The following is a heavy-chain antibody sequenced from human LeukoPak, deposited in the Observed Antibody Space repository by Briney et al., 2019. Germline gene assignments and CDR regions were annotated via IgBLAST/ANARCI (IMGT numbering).Heavy chain of an antibody. CDR2: MNPNSGNT. J-gene: IGHJ4*02. D-gene: IGHD3-22*01. CDR3: ARVYYDSSGPTQGFDY. Sequence: ASVKVSCKASGYSFTSYDINWVRQATGQGLEWMGWMNPNSGNTGYAQKFQGRVTMTRNTSISTAYMELSSLRSEDTAVYYCARVYYDSSGPTQGFDYWGQGTLVTVSS. CDR1: GYSFTSYD. V-gene: IGHV1-8*01.